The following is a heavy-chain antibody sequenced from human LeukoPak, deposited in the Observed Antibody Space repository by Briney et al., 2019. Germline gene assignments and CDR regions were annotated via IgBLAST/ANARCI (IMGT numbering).Heavy chain of an antibody. CDR1: GGSISSSNW. V-gene: IGHV4-4*02. CDR2: IYHSGST. Sequence: SGTLSLTCAVSGGSISSSNWWSWVRQPPGKGLEWIGEIYHSGSTNHNPSLKSRVTISVDKSKNQFSLKLSSVTAADTAVYYCAKREVVAANFDYWGQGTLVTVSS. CDR3: AKREVVAANFDY. J-gene: IGHJ4*02. D-gene: IGHD2-15*01.